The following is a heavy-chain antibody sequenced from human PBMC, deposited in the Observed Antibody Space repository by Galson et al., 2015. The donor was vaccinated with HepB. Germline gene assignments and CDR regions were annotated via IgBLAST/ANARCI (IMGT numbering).Heavy chain of an antibody. D-gene: IGHD3-22*01. CDR1: GYTFTGYG. J-gene: IGHJ4*02. V-gene: IGHV1-18*04. Sequence: SVKVSCKASGYTFTGYGISWVRQAPGQGLEWMGWISAYNGNTNYAQKLQGRVTMTTDTSTSTAYMELRSLRSDDTAVYYCARDWSYYYDSSGYYGGPNDYWGQGTLVTVSS. CDR2: ISAYNGNT. CDR3: ARDWSYYYDSSGYYGGPNDY.